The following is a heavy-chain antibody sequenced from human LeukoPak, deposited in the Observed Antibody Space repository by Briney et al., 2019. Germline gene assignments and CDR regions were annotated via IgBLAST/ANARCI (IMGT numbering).Heavy chain of an antibody. Sequence: QSGGSLRLSCAASGFTVSSNYMSWVRQAPGKGLEWVAFIRYDGSNKYYADSVKGRFTISRDNSKNTLYLQMNSPRAEDTAVYYCRARPEVWGQGTMVTVSS. CDR2: IRYDGSNK. D-gene: IGHD6-6*01. V-gene: IGHV3-30*02. CDR3: RARPEV. CDR1: GFTVSSNY. J-gene: IGHJ3*01.